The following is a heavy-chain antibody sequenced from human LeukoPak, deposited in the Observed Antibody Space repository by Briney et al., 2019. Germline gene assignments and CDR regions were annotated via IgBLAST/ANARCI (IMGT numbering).Heavy chain of an antibody. D-gene: IGHD4-17*01. Sequence: SETLSLTCTVSGGSISSYYWSWIRQPPGKGLEWIGYIYYSGSTNYNPSLKSRVTISVDTSKNQFSLKLSPVTAADTAVYYCAXXXXLHYGDYYYFDYWGQGTLVTVSS. J-gene: IGHJ4*02. CDR1: GGSISSYY. V-gene: IGHV4-59*08. CDR2: IYYSGST. CDR3: AXXXXLHYGDYYYFDY.